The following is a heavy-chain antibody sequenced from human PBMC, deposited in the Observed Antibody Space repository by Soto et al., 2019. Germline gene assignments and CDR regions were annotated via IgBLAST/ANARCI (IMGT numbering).Heavy chain of an antibody. Sequence: HPGGSLRLSCAASGFTFSSYAMHWVRQAPGKGLEWVAVISYDGSNKYHADSVKGRFTISRDNSKNTLYLQMNSLRAEDTAVYYCARDLSAVAGTGYYYYYGMDVWGQGTTVTVSS. CDR2: ISYDGSNK. CDR3: ARDLSAVAGTGYYYYYGMDV. J-gene: IGHJ6*02. V-gene: IGHV3-30-3*01. CDR1: GFTFSSYA. D-gene: IGHD6-19*01.